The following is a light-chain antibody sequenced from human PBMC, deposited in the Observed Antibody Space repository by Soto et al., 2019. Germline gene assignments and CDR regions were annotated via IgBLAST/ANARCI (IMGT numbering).Light chain of an antibody. CDR1: QSVGTY. CDR3: QHYRSSPWT. J-gene: IGKJ1*01. Sequence: DIVLMQSPGTLSLSPGERATLSCRASQSVGTYLAWYRQKPGQAPRLLIYTTSNRATDIPDRFSGSGSGTDFTLTISRLEPEDFAVYYCQHYRSSPWTFGQGTKVEIK. CDR2: TTS. V-gene: IGKV3-20*01.